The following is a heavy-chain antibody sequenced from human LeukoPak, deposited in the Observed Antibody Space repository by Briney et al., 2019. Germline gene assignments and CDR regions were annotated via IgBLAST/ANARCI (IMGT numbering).Heavy chain of an antibody. Sequence: SQTLSLTCAISGDSVSSNSAAWNWIRQSPSRGLEWLGRTYYRSKWYNDYAVSVKSRITINPDTPKNQFSLQLNSVTPEDTAVYYCARGYSYGYDAYYYYMDVWGKGTTVTVSS. J-gene: IGHJ6*03. CDR3: ARGYSYGYDAYYYYMDV. CDR1: GDSVSSNSAA. D-gene: IGHD5-18*01. CDR2: TYYRSKWYN. V-gene: IGHV6-1*01.